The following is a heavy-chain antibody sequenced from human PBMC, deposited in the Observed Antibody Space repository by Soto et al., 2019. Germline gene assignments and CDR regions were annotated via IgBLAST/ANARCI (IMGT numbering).Heavy chain of an antibody. CDR3: ASSSGWYLPTSRFDY. CDR2: ISSSSSYT. J-gene: IGHJ4*02. CDR1: GFTFSDYY. V-gene: IGHV3-11*06. Sequence: GGSLRLSCAASGFTFSDYYMSWIRQAPGKGLEWVSYISSSSSYTNYADSVKGRFTISRDNAKNSLYLQMNSLRAEDTAVYYCASSSGWYLPTSRFDYWGQGTLVTVSS. D-gene: IGHD6-19*01.